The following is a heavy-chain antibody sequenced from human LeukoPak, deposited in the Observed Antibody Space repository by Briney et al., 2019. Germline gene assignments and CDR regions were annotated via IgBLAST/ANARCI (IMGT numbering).Heavy chain of an antibody. V-gene: IGHV4-34*01. Sequence: SETLSLTCAVPGGSFSGYYWSWIRQPPGKGLEWIGEINHSGSTNYNPSLKSRVTISVDTSKNQFSLKLSSVTAADTAVYYCARGGAIAAAVGHFDYWGQGTVVTVSS. CDR1: GGSFSGYY. D-gene: IGHD6-13*01. CDR3: ARGGAIAAAVGHFDY. J-gene: IGHJ4*02. CDR2: INHSGST.